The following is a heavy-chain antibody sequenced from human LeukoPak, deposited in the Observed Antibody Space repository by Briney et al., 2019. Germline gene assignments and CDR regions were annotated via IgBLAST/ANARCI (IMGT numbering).Heavy chain of an antibody. Sequence: GRSLRLSCAASEFTFGSYGMHWVRQAPGKGLEWVGRFKNKPNSDTTQYAASVKGRFTISRDDSKNSLYLQMNSLKTEDTGVYYCAGRAPSMVRSDAFDIWGQGTMVTVSS. J-gene: IGHJ3*02. D-gene: IGHD3-10*01. CDR2: FKNKPNSDTT. CDR1: EFTFGSYG. CDR3: AGRAPSMVRSDAFDI. V-gene: IGHV3-72*01.